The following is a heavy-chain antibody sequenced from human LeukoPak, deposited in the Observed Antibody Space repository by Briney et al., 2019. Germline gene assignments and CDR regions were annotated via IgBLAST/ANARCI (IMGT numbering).Heavy chain of an antibody. CDR1: GFTFSSYG. V-gene: IGHV3-33*01. D-gene: IGHD3-9*01. CDR3: ARGSHYDILSGYSYYFDY. Sequence: GRSLRLSCAASGFTFSSYGMHWVRQAPGKGLEWVAVIWYDRSNKYYADSVKGRFTISRDNSKNTLYLQMNSLRAEDTAVYYCARGSHYDILSGYSYYFDYWGQGTLVTVSS. J-gene: IGHJ4*02. CDR2: IWYDRSNK.